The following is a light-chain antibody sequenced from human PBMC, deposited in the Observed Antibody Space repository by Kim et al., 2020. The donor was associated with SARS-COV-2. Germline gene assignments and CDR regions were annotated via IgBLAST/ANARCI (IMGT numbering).Light chain of an antibody. CDR2: GAV. CDR3: QQFYSYPLT. Sequence: TQLTQSPSSLSASVGDRVTITCRASQDISNYLAWYQQKPEKAPKLLMYGAVTLQSGVPSRFSGSGSGTDFTLTISSLQPEDFATYYCQQFYSYPLTFGGGTKVEI. CDR1: QDISNY. J-gene: IGKJ4*01. V-gene: IGKV1-9*01.